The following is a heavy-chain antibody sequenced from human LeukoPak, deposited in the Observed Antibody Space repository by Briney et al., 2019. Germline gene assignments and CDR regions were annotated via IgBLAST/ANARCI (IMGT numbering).Heavy chain of an antibody. CDR3: ARSMVRGVNPPYPFDP. CDR2: ISSNGGST. CDR1: GFTFSSYA. J-gene: IGHJ5*02. V-gene: IGHV3-64*01. Sequence: GGSLRLSCAASGFTFSSYAMHWVRQAPGKGLEYVSAISSNGGSTYYANSVKGRFTISRDNSKNTLYLQMGSLRAEDMAVYYCARSMVRGVNPPYPFDPWGQGTLVTVSS. D-gene: IGHD3-10*01.